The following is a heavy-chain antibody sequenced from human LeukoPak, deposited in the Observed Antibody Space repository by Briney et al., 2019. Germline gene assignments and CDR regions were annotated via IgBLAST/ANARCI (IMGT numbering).Heavy chain of an antibody. V-gene: IGHV5-51*01. D-gene: IGHD6-13*01. CDR1: GYTFTTYW. CDR2: IYPGDSDT. CDR3: ARQGRSSWGWSSVNNWFDP. J-gene: IGHJ5*02. Sequence: GESLKISCKVSGYTFTTYWIGWVRPMPGKGLEWMGIIYPGDSDTRYSPSFQGQVTISADKSISTAYLQWSSLKASDTAMYYCARQGRSSWGWSSVNNWFDPWGQGTLVTVSS.